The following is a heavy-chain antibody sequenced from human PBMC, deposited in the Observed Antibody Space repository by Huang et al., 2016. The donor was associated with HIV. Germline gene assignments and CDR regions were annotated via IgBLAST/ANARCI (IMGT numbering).Heavy chain of an antibody. J-gene: IGHJ5*02. CDR1: GGSLSGYY. D-gene: IGHD1-1*01. CDR3: ARDATKNPRGWFDP. CDR2: INHLGRS. Sequence: QVQLQQWGAQLLKSAETLSLTCAVYGGSLSGYYWSWLRQAPGKGLQWIGEINHLGRSNDKPSGKSRVSMSVDGSKKQFSLTLQSITDADTAMYYCARDATKNPRGWFDPWGQGTLVTGSS. V-gene: IGHV4-34*01.